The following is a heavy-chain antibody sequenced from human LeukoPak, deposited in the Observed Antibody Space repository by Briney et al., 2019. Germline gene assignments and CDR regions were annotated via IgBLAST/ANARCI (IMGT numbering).Heavy chain of an antibody. D-gene: IGHD3-10*01. J-gene: IGHJ3*02. CDR3: AKDRYGILWFGELLFIAFDI. V-gene: IGHV3-30*02. CDR1: GFTFSSYG. CDR2: IRYDGSNK. Sequence: PGGSLRLSCAASGFTFSSYGMHWVRQAPGKGLEWVAFIRYDGSNKYYADSVKGRFTISRDNSKNTLYLQMNSLRAEDTAVYYCAKDRYGILWFGELLFIAFDIWGQGTMVTVSS.